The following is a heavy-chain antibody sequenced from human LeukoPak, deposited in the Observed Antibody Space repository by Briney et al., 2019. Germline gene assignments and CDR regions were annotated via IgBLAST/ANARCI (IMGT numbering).Heavy chain of an antibody. CDR3: TTDLGGSYSGY. V-gene: IGHV3-15*01. Sequence: GGSLRLSCAASGFTFSNAWMSWVRQAPGKGLEWVGRIKSKTDGGTTDYAAPVKGRFTISRDDSKNTLYLQMNSLKTEDIAVYYCTTDLGGSYSGYWGQGTLVTVSS. D-gene: IGHD1-26*01. J-gene: IGHJ4*02. CDR2: IKSKTDGGTT. CDR1: GFTFSNAW.